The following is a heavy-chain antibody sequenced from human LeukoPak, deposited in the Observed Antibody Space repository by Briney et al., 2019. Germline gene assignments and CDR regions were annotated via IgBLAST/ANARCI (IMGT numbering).Heavy chain of an antibody. CDR3: AKDSAAAAADY. CDR1: GFTFSSYG. V-gene: IGHV3-33*06. J-gene: IGHJ4*02. CDR2: IWYDGSNK. Sequence: GGSLRLSCAASGFTFSSYGMHWVRQAPGKGLEWVAVIWYDGSNKYYADSVKGRFTISRDNSKNTLYLQMNSLRAEDTAVYYCAKDSAAAAADYWGQGTLVTVSS. D-gene: IGHD6-13*01.